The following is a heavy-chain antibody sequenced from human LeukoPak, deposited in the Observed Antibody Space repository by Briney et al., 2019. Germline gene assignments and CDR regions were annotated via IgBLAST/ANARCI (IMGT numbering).Heavy chain of an antibody. V-gene: IGHV4-4*07. J-gene: IGHJ4*02. CDR1: GASLSSFC. Sequence: SETLSLTCTVSGASLSSFCWSWIRQPAGPRLEWFGRICTSGTTNYNPSLKSRVTMSVDTSKKQFSLKLRSVSAADTAVYYCARWSFGAHSSTAFDYWGRGTLVTVSS. CDR3: ARWSFGAHSSTAFDY. D-gene: IGHD2-2*01. CDR2: ICTSGTT.